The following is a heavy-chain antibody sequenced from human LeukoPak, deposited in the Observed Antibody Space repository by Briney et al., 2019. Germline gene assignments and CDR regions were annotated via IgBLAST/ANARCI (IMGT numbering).Heavy chain of an antibody. CDR3: ARDFTGGTFDS. Sequence: SETLSLTCTVSGGSISDYYWSWIRQPPGKGLEWIGYVYYNSGSTNYKPSLKSRVTISVETSKNQVSLNLSAVTAADTAVYFCARDFTGGTFDSWGQGTLVTVSS. J-gene: IGHJ5*01. CDR1: GGSISDYY. CDR2: VYYNSGST. D-gene: IGHD3-10*01. V-gene: IGHV4-59*12.